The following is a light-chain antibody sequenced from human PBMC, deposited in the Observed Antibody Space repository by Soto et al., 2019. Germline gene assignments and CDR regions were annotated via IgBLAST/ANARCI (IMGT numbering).Light chain of an antibody. Sequence: QSALTQPRSVSGSPGQSVTISCTGTSSDVGGYNYVSWYQQHPGKAPKLMIYDVSKRPSGVPDRFSGSKSGNTASLTISGLQVEDEADYYCCSYAGSYTFDVFGTGTKLTVL. CDR3: CSYAGSYTFDV. J-gene: IGLJ1*01. CDR1: SSDVGGYNY. CDR2: DVS. V-gene: IGLV2-11*01.